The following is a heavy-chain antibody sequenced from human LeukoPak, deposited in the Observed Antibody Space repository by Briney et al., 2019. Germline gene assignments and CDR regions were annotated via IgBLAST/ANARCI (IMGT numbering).Heavy chain of an antibody. J-gene: IGHJ4*02. V-gene: IGHV1-46*01. CDR3: ARDKNDYYDSSGYYYGPAGY. CDR2: INPSGGST. CDR1: GYTFTSYY. Sequence: ASVKVSCKASGYTFTSYYMHWVRQAPGQGLEWMGIINPSGGSTSYAQKFQGRVTMTRDTSTSTVYMELSSLRSGDTAVYYCARDKNDYYDSSGYYYGPAGYWGQGTLVTVSS. D-gene: IGHD3-22*01.